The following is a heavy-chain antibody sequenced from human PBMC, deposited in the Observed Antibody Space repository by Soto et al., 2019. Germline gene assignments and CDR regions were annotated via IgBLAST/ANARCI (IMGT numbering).Heavy chain of an antibody. J-gene: IGHJ5*02. V-gene: IGHV4-61*08. CDR2: IYYSGST. D-gene: IGHD3-10*01. CDR1: GGSISSGGYS. Sequence: SETLSLTCAVSGGSISSGGYSWSWIQQPPGKGLEWIGYIYYSGSTNYNPSLKSRVTISVDTSKNQFSLKLSSVTAADTAVYSCARHLYGSGERFDPWGQGTLVTVSS. CDR3: ARHLYGSGERFDP.